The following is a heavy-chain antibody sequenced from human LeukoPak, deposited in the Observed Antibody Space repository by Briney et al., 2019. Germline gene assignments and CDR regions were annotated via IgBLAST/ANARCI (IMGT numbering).Heavy chain of an antibody. CDR1: GGSISSYY. CDR3: ARYYGSGFDY. Sequence: SETLSLTCTVSGGSISSYYWSWIRQPPGKGLEWIGYIYYSGSTNYNPSLKSRVTISVDTSKNQFSLKLSSVTAADTAVYYCARYYGSGFDYLGQGTLVTVSS. V-gene: IGHV4-59*01. CDR2: IYYSGST. J-gene: IGHJ4*02. D-gene: IGHD3-10*01.